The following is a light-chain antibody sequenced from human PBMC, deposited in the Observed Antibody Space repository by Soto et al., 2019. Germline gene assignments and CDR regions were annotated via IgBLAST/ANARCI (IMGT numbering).Light chain of an antibody. Sequence: DIQMTQSPSSLSASVGDRVTITCRASQGISNYLAWYQQKPGKVPQHLIYSASVLQSGVPSRFSGSGSETDFTLTISSLQPEDVATYYCQKYNSALWTFGQGTKVEIK. CDR3: QKYNSALWT. CDR1: QGISNY. CDR2: SAS. J-gene: IGKJ1*01. V-gene: IGKV1-27*01.